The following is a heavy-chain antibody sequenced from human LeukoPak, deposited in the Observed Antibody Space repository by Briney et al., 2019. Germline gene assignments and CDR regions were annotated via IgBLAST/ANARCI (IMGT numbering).Heavy chain of an antibody. CDR3: ARRIVTYFYYGMDV. CDR2: IKEDGSDK. J-gene: IGHJ6*02. CDR1: GFTFSSHW. D-gene: IGHD2-15*01. Sequence: GGSLRLSCAASGFTFSSHWMSWVRQAPGKGLEWVANIKEDGSDKYYVDSVKGRFTVSRDNAKNSLYLQTNSLRAEDTAVYYCARRIVTYFYYGMDVWGQGTTVTVSS. V-gene: IGHV3-7*01.